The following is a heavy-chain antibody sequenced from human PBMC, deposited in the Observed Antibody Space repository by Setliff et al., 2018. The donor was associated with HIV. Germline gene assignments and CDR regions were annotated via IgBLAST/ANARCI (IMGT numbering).Heavy chain of an antibody. J-gene: IGHJ4*02. CDR2: TIPVLSMS. CDR1: GGTFNSYT. D-gene: IGHD3-10*01. Sequence: SVKVSCKASGGTFNSYTIHWVRQTPGQGLEWMGRTIPVLSMSNFALKFQGRGSIFADKSTSTAYLGLNGLTSEDTAIYYCATSFGSGVAPFDNWGQGTLVTSPQ. CDR3: ATSFGSGVAPFDN. V-gene: IGHV1-69*02.